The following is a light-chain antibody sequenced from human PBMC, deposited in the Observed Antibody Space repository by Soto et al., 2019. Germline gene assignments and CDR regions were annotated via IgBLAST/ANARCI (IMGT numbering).Light chain of an antibody. V-gene: IGKV1-5*03. Sequence: DIQMTQVPSIISASIGDRVTITCRASQSIPNYLDWYQHRPGNAPKLLIYKASTLETGVPSGLSGSGSGTEFSLTISRLQPDDFATYYCHEHSGYFPYTFGQGNRLE. CDR3: HEHSGYFPYT. CDR2: KAS. J-gene: IGKJ2*01. CDR1: QSIPNY.